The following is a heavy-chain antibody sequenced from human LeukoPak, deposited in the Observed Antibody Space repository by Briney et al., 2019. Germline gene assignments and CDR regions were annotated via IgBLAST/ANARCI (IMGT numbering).Heavy chain of an antibody. Sequence: PGGSLRLSCAASGFTFSRYAMSWVRQAPGKGLEWVSAISGSGGSKYYADSVKGRFTISRDNSKNPLYLQMNSLRAEDTAVYYCAKDPTIFGVVIIPSFDYWGQGTLVTVSS. CDR2: ISGSGGSK. J-gene: IGHJ4*02. D-gene: IGHD3-3*01. CDR3: AKDPTIFGVVIIPSFDY. V-gene: IGHV3-23*01. CDR1: GFTFSRYA.